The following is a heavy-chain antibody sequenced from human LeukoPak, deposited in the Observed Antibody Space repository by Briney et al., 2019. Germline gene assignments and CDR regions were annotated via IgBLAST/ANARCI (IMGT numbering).Heavy chain of an antibody. Sequence: GSLRLSCAASGFTFSDYYMSWIRQAPGKGLEWVSYISSSTSYRNYADSVKGRFTISRESAKNSLYLQMNSLRAEDTALYYCARGIEATRRSAGTCNYFDYWGQGTLVTVSS. CDR3: ARGIEATRRSAGTCNYFDY. CDR2: ISSSTSYR. V-gene: IGHV3-11*06. D-gene: IGHD5-12*01. J-gene: IGHJ4*02. CDR1: GFTFSDYY.